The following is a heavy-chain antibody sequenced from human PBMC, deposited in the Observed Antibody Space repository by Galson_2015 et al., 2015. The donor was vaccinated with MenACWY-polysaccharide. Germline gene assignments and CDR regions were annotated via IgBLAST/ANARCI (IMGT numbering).Heavy chain of an antibody. V-gene: IGHV3-30-3*01. Sequence: SLRLSCAGSGFTFSSYAMHWVRQAPGKGLEWVAVISYDGSNKYFADSVRGRFTISRDNSKNTLWLQMNSLRAEDTAVYYCARDDCARNTWYVLVTCGLGTTLTVYS. CDR2: ISYDGSNK. CDR1: GFTFSSYA. D-gene: IGHD2/OR15-2a*01. CDR3: ARDDCARNTWYVLVT. J-gene: IGHJ6*02.